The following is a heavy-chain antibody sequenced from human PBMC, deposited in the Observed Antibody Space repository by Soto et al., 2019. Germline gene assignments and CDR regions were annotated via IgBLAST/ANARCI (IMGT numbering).Heavy chain of an antibody. CDR3: ARDLKITGTVVVGFSGYYYYGMDV. V-gene: IGHV3-74*01. D-gene: IGHD1-7*01. CDR2: INSDGSST. J-gene: IGHJ6*02. CDR1: GFTFSSYW. Sequence: GGSLRLSCAASGFTFSSYWMHWVRQAPGKGLVWVSRINSDGSSTSYADSVKGRFTISRDNAKNTLYLQMNSLRAEDTAVYYCARDLKITGTVVVGFSGYYYYGMDVWGQGTTVTVSS.